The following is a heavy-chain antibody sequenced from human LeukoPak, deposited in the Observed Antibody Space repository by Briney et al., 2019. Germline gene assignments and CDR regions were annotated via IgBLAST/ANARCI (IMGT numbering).Heavy chain of an antibody. D-gene: IGHD3-9*01. CDR2: ISGSSGRT. Sequence: GGSLRLSCAASGFTLSSFGMSWVRQAPGKGLEWVSAISGSSGRTYYGDAVKGRFTVSRDISKNTVSLQMNRLRADDTAMYHCAKDRFYDILTGYPDYWGQGTLVTVSS. V-gene: IGHV3-23*01. J-gene: IGHJ4*02. CDR1: GFTLSSFG. CDR3: AKDRFYDILTGYPDY.